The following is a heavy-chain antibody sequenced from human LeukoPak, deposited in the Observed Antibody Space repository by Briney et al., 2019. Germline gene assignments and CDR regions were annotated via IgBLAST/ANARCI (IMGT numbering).Heavy chain of an antibody. CDR3: ARESGRYYDRHGFDI. Sequence: GGSLRLSCAASGFTFSSYGMHWVRQAPGKGLEWVAVIWYDGSNKYYADSVKGRFTISRDNSKNTLYLQMNSLRAEDTAVYCCARESGRYYDRHGFDIWGQGTMVTVSS. CDR1: GFTFSSYG. V-gene: IGHV3-33*01. D-gene: IGHD3-22*01. CDR2: IWYDGSNK. J-gene: IGHJ3*02.